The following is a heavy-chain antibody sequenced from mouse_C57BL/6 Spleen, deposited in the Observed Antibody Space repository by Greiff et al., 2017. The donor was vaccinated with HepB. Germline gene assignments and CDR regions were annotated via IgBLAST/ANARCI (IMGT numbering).Heavy chain of an antibody. Sequence: VQLVESGAELVRPGTSVKMSCKASGYTFTNYWIGWAKQRPGHGLEWIGDIYPGGGYTNYNEKFKGKATLTADKSSSTAYMQFSSLTSEDSAIYYCAKLRRSAFDGWGTGTTVTVSS. CDR2: IYPGGGYT. J-gene: IGHJ1*03. D-gene: IGHD1-1*01. CDR3: AKLRRSAFDG. V-gene: IGHV1-63*01. CDR1: GYTFTNYW.